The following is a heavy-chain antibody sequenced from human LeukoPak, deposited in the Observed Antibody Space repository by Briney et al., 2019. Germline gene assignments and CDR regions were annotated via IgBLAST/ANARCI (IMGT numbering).Heavy chain of an antibody. D-gene: IGHD5-12*01. CDR1: GFTLISYA. Sequence: GGSLRLSCAASGFTLISYAMNWVRQAPGTGLEWVAVISYDGRNKYYADSVKGRFTISRDNSKNTMYLQMNSLRAEDTAVYYCARAYSGYDDAVCIWGQGTMVTVSS. J-gene: IGHJ3*02. V-gene: IGHV3-30*04. CDR2: ISYDGRNK. CDR3: ARAYSGYDDAVCI.